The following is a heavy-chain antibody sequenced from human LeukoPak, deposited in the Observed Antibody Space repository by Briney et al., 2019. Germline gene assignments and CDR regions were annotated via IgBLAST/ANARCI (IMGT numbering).Heavy chain of an antibody. CDR3: AREPRITMVRGGWAFDI. V-gene: IGHV4-38-2*02. CDR2: IYHSGST. CDR1: GYSISSGYY. Sequence: SETLSLTCTVSGYSISSGYYWGWIRQPPGKGLEWIGSIYHSGSTYYNPSLKSRVTISVDTSKNQFSLKLSSVTAADTAVYYCAREPRITMVRGGWAFDIWGQGTMVTVSS. J-gene: IGHJ3*02. D-gene: IGHD3-10*01.